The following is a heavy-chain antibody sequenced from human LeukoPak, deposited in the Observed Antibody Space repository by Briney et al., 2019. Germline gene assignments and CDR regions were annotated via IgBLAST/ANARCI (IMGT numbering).Heavy chain of an antibody. J-gene: IGHJ1*01. D-gene: IGHD6-13*01. V-gene: IGHV4-30-2*01. Sequence: SETLSLTCTVSGGSISSGGYYWSWIRQPPGKGLEWIGYIYHSRSTYYNPSLKSRVTISVDRSKNQFSLKLSSVTAADTAVYYCERDSGIAAPLLHWGQGTLVTVSS. CDR3: ERDSGIAAPLLH. CDR1: GGSISSGGYY. CDR2: IYHSRST.